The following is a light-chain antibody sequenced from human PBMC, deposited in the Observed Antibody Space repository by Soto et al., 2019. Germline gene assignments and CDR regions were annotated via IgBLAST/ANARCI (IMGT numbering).Light chain of an antibody. Sequence: DIQMTQSPSTLSASIGDRVTITCRASQNIDRYLAWYQQKPGQAPKLLIYQASTLESGVPSRFSCSGSGSGYSLTISSLQPDDFATYYCQQYNTYSWTFGQGTKVEI. CDR2: QAS. CDR1: QNIDRY. V-gene: IGKV1-5*03. J-gene: IGKJ1*01. CDR3: QQYNTYSWT.